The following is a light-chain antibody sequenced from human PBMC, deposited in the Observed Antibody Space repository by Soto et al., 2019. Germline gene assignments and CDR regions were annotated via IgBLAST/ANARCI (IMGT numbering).Light chain of an antibody. V-gene: IGLV2-14*01. J-gene: IGLJ3*02. CDR2: EVS. Sequence: QSALTQPASVSGSPGQSITISCTGTNSDIGAYNYVSWYQQHPGEAPKLIISEVSDRPSGVSNRFSGSKSDNTASLTISGLQAEDEADYFCSSYTTTNTLWVFGGGTKLTVL. CDR3: SSYTTTNTLWV. CDR1: NSDIGAYNY.